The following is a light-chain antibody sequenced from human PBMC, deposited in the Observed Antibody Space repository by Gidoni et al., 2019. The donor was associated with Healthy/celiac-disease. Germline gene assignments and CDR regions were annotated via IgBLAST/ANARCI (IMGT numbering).Light chain of an antibody. CDR1: QSIRSR. CDR3: QQYNSSSWT. J-gene: IGKJ1*01. CDR2: KAS. V-gene: IGKV1-5*03. Sequence: SQMTQSPATLSASVGDRVTITCRASQSIRSRLAWYQQKPGKAPQLLIYKASILESGVPSRFIGSGSETAFPLTFSRLQPDVFATYYCQQYNSSSWTFGQGTKVEIK.